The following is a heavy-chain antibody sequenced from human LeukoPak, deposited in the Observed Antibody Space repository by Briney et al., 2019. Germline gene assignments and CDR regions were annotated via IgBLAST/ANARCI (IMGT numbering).Heavy chain of an antibody. J-gene: IGHJ4*02. CDR1: GFTFSSYW. D-gene: IGHD4-17*01. CDR3: ARDMYYGDYEIDY. CDR2: INPDGSEK. Sequence: GGSLRLSCTASGFTFSSYWMTWVRQAPSKGLEWVANINPDGSEKDYVDSVKGRFTISRDNAKNSLFLQMNSLRDEDTAVYYCARDMYYGDYEIDYWGQGTLVTVSS. V-gene: IGHV3-7*01.